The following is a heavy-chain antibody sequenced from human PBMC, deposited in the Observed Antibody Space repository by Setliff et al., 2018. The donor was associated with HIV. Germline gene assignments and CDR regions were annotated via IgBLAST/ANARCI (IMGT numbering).Heavy chain of an antibody. Sequence: GGSLRLSCAASGFTFNNYAMSWVRQAPGKGLEWVSTISGSSSSPIYYADSVKGRFTISRDNAKNSLYLQMNSLRAEDTAVYYCARRGDYYYYYAMDFWGQGTTVTVSS. CDR2: ISGSSSSPI. CDR1: GFTFNNYA. D-gene: IGHD3-10*01. CDR3: ARRGDYYYYYAMDF. J-gene: IGHJ6*02. V-gene: IGHV3-23*01.